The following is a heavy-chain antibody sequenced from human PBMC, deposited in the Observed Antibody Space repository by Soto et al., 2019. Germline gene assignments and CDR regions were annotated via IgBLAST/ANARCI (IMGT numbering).Heavy chain of an antibody. CDR3: AGIAWVRGIIFHHRIDV. D-gene: IGHD3-10*01. Sequence: QVQLQESGPGLVKPSQTLSLTCTVSGGSISSGGDYWNWIRQHPGKGLEWIGYIYHSGSTYYNPFLKRRISISVNTAKNPFSLKLRPGTGAGTGGYLLAGIAWVRGIIFHHRIDVWGQRDPG. J-gene: IGHJ6*02. CDR2: IYHSGST. V-gene: IGHV4-31*08. CDR1: GGSISSGGDY.